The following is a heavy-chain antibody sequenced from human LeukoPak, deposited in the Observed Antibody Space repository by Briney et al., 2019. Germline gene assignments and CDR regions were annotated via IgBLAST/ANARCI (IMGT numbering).Heavy chain of an antibody. J-gene: IGHJ4*02. V-gene: IGHV3-30*02. CDR1: GFIFSNYG. Sequence: TGGSLRLSCAASGFIFSNYGMHWVRQAPGEGLEWVAFIWYAGSNKYYADSVKGRFTISRDNSRNTLYLQMNSLRADDTAVYYCAKDRCSSTSCSFDYWGQGTLVTVSS. D-gene: IGHD2-2*01. CDR3: AKDRCSSTSCSFDY. CDR2: IWYAGSNK.